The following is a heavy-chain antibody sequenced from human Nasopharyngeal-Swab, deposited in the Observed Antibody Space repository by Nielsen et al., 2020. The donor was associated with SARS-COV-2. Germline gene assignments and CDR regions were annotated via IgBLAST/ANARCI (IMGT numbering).Heavy chain of an antibody. Sequence: GGSLRLSCAASGFTFSSFGMHWVRQAPGKGLAWVAFIAPDASNEYYGDSVKGRFSISRDSSKNTLYLQMDSLRGEDTAVYYCARDAPAHYGAFYWGRGTLVTVSS. CDR2: IAPDASNE. CDR3: ARDAPAHYGAFY. J-gene: IGHJ4*02. V-gene: IGHV3-30*03. CDR1: GFTFSSFG. D-gene: IGHD4-17*01.